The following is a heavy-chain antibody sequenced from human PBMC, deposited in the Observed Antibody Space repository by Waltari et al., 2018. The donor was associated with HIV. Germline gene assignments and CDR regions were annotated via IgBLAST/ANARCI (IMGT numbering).Heavy chain of an antibody. CDR1: GFTFSSYW. V-gene: IGHV3-7*01. CDR3: ARDIDCSSTSCYFYYYYYGMDV. CDR2: IKQDGSEK. Sequence: EVQLVESGGGLVQPGGSLRLSCAASGFTFSSYWMSWVRQAPGKGLEWVANIKQDGSEKYYVDSVKGRFTISRDNTKNSLYLQMNSLRAEDTAVYYCARDIDCSSTSCYFYYYYYGMDVWGQGTTVTVSS. J-gene: IGHJ6*02. D-gene: IGHD2-2*01.